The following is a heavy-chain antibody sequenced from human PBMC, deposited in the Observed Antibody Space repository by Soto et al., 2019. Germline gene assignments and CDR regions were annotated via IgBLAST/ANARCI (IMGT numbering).Heavy chain of an antibody. D-gene: IGHD3-10*01. Sequence: GGSLRLSCAASGFTFSSYGMHWVRQAPGKGLEWVAVISYDGSNKYYADSVKGRFTISRDNSKNTLYLQMNSLRAEDTAVYYCARDVYYYGSGSYHPIDYWGQGTLVTVSS. CDR1: GFTFSSYG. CDR3: ARDVYYYGSGSYHPIDY. J-gene: IGHJ4*02. CDR2: ISYDGSNK. V-gene: IGHV3-30*03.